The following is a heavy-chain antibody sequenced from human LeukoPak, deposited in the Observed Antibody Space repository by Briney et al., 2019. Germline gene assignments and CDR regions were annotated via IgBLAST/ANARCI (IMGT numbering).Heavy chain of an antibody. CDR2: ISSSSSYI. V-gene: IGHV3-21*01. J-gene: IGHJ5*02. CDR1: GFTFSSYS. D-gene: IGHD3-3*01. Sequence: GGSLRLSCAASGFTFSSYSMNWVRQAPGKGLEWVSSISSSSSYIYYADSVKGRFTISRDNSKNTLYLQMNSLRAEDTAVYYCAREKDFWSGYDGWFDPWGQGTLVTVSS. CDR3: AREKDFWSGYDGWFDP.